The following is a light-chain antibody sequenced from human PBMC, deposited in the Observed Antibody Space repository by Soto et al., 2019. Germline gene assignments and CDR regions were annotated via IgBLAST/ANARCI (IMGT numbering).Light chain of an antibody. Sequence: EIVLTQSPGTLSLSPWERATLSCRASQSVSNSYLAWYQQKPGQAPRLLIYAASTRATGIPERFSGSGSGTDFTLTISRLEPEDFAVYYCHQYGSAPRTFGQGTKVDIK. CDR1: QSVSNSY. CDR2: AAS. CDR3: HQYGSAPRT. J-gene: IGKJ1*01. V-gene: IGKV3-20*01.